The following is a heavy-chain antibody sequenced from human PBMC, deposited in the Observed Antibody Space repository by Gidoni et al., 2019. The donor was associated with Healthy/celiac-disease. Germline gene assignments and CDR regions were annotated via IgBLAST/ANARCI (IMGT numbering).Heavy chain of an antibody. CDR3: ARITMVQGVANWFDP. J-gene: IGHJ5*02. Sequence: QVQLVQSGAAVKKPGASVKVSCKASGYTFTGYYMHWVRQATGQGLEWMGWINPNSGGTNYAQKFQGRVTMTRDTSISTAYMELSRLRSDDTAVYYCARITMVQGVANWFDPWGQGTLVTVSS. CDR1: GYTFTGYY. D-gene: IGHD3-10*01. V-gene: IGHV1-2*02. CDR2: INPNSGGT.